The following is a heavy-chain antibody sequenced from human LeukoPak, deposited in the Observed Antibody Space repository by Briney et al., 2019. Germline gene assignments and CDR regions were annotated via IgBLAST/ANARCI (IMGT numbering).Heavy chain of an antibody. CDR2: ISGYNGNT. Sequence: ASVKVSCKASSYTFTRYGISWVRQAPGQGLEWMGWISGYNGNTNYAQKFQGRVSMTADTSTSTAYMEVRSLRSDDTAVYYCARGPSPWLLGLLGAFDIWGQGTMVTVSS. J-gene: IGHJ3*02. V-gene: IGHV1-18*01. CDR1: SYTFTRYG. CDR3: ARGPSPWLLGLLGAFDI. D-gene: IGHD5-12*01.